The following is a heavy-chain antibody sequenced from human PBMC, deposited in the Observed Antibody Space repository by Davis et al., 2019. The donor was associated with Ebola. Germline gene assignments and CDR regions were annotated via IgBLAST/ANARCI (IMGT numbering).Heavy chain of an antibody. CDR2: INTKTGKP. Sequence: ASVKVSCKASGYTFTTYAMNWVRQAPGQGPEWLGWINTKTGKPTYAPGFTGRFVFSLDTSVSTAYLQISSLKAEDTAVYYCARDQVGGDYYYYYGMDVWGKGTTVTVSS. J-gene: IGHJ6*04. V-gene: IGHV7-4-1*02. CDR3: ARDQVGGDYYYYYGMDV. CDR1: GYTFTTYA. D-gene: IGHD3-16*01.